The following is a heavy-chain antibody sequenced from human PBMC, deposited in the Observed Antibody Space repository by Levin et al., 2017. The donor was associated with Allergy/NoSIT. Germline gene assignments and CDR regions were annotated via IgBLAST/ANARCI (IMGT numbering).Heavy chain of an antibody. J-gene: IGHJ2*01. CDR2: IYYSGST. V-gene: IGHV4-39*01. D-gene: IGHD2-21*02. Sequence: SQTLSLTCTVSGGSISSSSYYWGWIRQPPGKGLEWIGSIYYSGSTYYNPSLKSRVTISVDTSKNQFSLKLSSVTAADTAVYYCARQSYCGGDCPNWYFDLWGRGTLVTVSS. CDR3: ARQSYCGGDCPNWYFDL. CDR1: GGSISSSSYY.